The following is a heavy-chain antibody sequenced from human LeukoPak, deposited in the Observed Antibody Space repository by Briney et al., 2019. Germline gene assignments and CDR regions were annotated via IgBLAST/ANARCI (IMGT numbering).Heavy chain of an antibody. V-gene: IGHV4-38-2*02. Sequence: SETLSLTCAVSGYSISSGNHWAWIRQPPGKGPELIGSIYYRGNGYYNPSLKSRVTISLDTSKNQFSLKLSSVTAADTAVYYCARDLGYYRMDVWGKGTTVIVSS. J-gene: IGHJ6*04. CDR2: IYYRGNG. CDR3: ARDLGYYRMDV. D-gene: IGHD7-27*01. CDR1: GYSISSGNH.